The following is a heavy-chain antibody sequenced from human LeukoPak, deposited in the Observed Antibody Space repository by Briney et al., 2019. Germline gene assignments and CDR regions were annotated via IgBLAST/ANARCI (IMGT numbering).Heavy chain of an antibody. CDR1: GFTFTNYW. V-gene: IGHV3-7*01. Sequence: PGGSLRLSCAASGFTFTNYWMSWVRQAPGKGLEWVANINQDGSEKYYVDSVKGRFTVSRDNAKTSLYLQMNSLRAEDTAVYYCARDLSGVTGYTYGRGIDYWGQGTLVTVSS. D-gene: IGHD5-18*01. J-gene: IGHJ4*02. CDR2: INQDGSEK. CDR3: ARDLSGVTGYTYGRGIDY.